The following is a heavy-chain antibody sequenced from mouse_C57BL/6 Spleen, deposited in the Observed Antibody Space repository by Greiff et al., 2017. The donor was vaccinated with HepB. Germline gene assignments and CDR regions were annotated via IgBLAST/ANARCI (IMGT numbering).Heavy chain of an antibody. Sequence: VKLMESGPGLVAPSQSLSITCTVSGFSLTSYGVSWVRQPPGKGLEWLGVIWGDGSTNYHSALISRLSISKDNSKSQVFFKRNSLQTDDTATYYCAKGGAYDRNDVDYYAMDDGGQGTSVTVSS. D-gene: IGHD2-14*01. CDR2: IWGDGST. CDR1: GFSLTSYG. J-gene: IGHJ4*01. CDR3: AKGGAYDRNDVDYYAMDD. V-gene: IGHV2-3*01.